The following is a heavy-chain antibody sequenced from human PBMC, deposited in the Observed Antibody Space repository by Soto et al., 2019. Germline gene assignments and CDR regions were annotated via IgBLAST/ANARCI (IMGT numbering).Heavy chain of an antibody. CDR2: IIPSLGIA. J-gene: IGHJ3*02. Sequence: QVQLVQSGAEVKKPGSSVKVSCKASGGTFSSYTISWVRQAPGQGLEWMGRIIPSLGIANYAQKFQGRVTITAIKSTSTAYMELSRLRSEDTAVYYCATDSADYVGDAFDIWGQGTMVTVSS. CDR3: ATDSADYVGDAFDI. CDR1: GGTFSSYT. V-gene: IGHV1-69*08. D-gene: IGHD4-17*01.